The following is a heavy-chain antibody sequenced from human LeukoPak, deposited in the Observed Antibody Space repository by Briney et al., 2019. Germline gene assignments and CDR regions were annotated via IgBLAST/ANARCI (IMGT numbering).Heavy chain of an antibody. V-gene: IGHV1-24*01. Sequence: ASVKVSCKVSGYTLTELSMHWVRQAPGKGLEWMGGFDPEDGETIYAQKFQGRVTMTEDTSTDTACMELSSLRSEDTAVHYCATRHYYYYGMDVWGQGTTVTVSS. CDR1: GYTLTELS. CDR2: FDPEDGET. J-gene: IGHJ6*02. CDR3: ATRHYYYYGMDV.